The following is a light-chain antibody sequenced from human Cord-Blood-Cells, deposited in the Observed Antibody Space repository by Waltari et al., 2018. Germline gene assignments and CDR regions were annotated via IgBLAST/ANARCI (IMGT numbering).Light chain of an antibody. CDR3: QQRSNWPPFT. V-gene: IGKV3-11*01. CDR1: QGVSSY. CDR2: DAT. J-gene: IGKJ3*01. Sequence: EIVLTQSPATLSLSPGERATLSCRASQGVSSYLAWYQQKPGQAPRLLIYDATHRATGIPARFSGSGSGTDFTLTISSLEPEDFAVYYCQQRSNWPPFTFGPGTKVDIK.